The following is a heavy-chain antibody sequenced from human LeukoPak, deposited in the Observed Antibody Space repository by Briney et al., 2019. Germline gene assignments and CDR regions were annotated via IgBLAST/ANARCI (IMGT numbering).Heavy chain of an antibody. D-gene: IGHD6-19*01. CDR2: IYTSGST. Sequence: PSETLSLTCTVSGGPISSGSYYWSWIRQPAGKGLEWIGRIYTSGSTNYNPSLKSRVTISVDTSKNQFSLKLSSVTAADTAVYYCARVRCNGSGWCHFDYWGQGTLVTVSS. CDR1: GGPISSGSYY. J-gene: IGHJ4*02. V-gene: IGHV4-61*02. CDR3: ARVRCNGSGWCHFDY.